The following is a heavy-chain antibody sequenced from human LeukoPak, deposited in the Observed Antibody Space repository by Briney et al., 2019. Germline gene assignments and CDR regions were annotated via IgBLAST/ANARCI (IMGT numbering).Heavy chain of an antibody. CDR3: AREVVGAIKTFDY. Sequence: SETLSLTCTVSGGSISSGSYYWSWIRQPAGKGLEWIGRIYTSGSTNYNPSLKSRVTISVDTSKNQFSLKLSSVTAADTAVYYCAREVVGAIKTFDYWGQGTLVTVSS. D-gene: IGHD1-26*01. V-gene: IGHV4-61*02. CDR2: IYTSGST. J-gene: IGHJ4*02. CDR1: GGSISSGSYY.